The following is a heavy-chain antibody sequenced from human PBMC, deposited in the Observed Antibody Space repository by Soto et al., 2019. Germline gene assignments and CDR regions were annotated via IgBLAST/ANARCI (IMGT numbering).Heavy chain of an antibody. Sequence: GGSLRLSCAASGFTFSSYWMHWVRQVPGKGLVWVSRINYDGSTTTYADSVKGRFTISRDNARNTLYLQMNSLRAEDTAVYYCARAGTGWYWFDPWGQGTLVTVSS. J-gene: IGHJ5*02. V-gene: IGHV3-74*01. CDR2: INYDGSTT. D-gene: IGHD6-19*01. CDR1: GFTFSSYW. CDR3: ARAGTGWYWFDP.